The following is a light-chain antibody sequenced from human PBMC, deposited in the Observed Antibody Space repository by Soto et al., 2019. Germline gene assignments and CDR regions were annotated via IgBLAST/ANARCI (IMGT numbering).Light chain of an antibody. Sequence: EIVMTECPSTVSVSLWERAALSCRASQSVGGNLAGYQQRPGQAPRLLIFEAATRATGIPARFSGSGSGTEFTLSISSLQSEDFAVYYCQQSQEWASITFGQGTRLEIK. CDR3: QQSQEWASIT. J-gene: IGKJ5*01. CDR1: QSVGGN. V-gene: IGKV3-15*01. CDR2: EAA.